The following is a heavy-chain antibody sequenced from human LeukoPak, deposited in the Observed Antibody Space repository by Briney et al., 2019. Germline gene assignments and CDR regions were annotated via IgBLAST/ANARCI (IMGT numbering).Heavy chain of an antibody. CDR1: GFTFSSYA. Sequence: GGSLRLSCAASGFTFSSYAMSWVRQAPQKGLEWVSAISGSVGSTYYADSVKGRFTISRDNSKNTLYLQMNSLRAEDTAVYYCAKLYGLVIMPVTYMDVWGKGATVTVSS. CDR2: ISGSVGST. J-gene: IGHJ6*03. D-gene: IGHD3-3*01. V-gene: IGHV3-23*01. CDR3: AKLYGLVIMPVTYMDV.